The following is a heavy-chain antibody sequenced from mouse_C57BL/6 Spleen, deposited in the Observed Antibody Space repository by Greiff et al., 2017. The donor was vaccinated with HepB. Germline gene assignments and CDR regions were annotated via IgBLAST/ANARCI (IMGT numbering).Heavy chain of an antibody. CDR1: GFTFSDYY. CDR2: INYDGSST. D-gene: IGHD1-1*01. Sequence: EVKLMESEGGLVQPGRSMKLSCTASGFTFSDYYMAWVRQVPEKGLEWVANINYDGSSTYYLDSLKSRFIISRDNAKNILYLQMSSLKSEDTATYYCAREGRDVNYYAMDYWGQGTSVTVSS. V-gene: IGHV5-16*01. CDR3: AREGRDVNYYAMDY. J-gene: IGHJ4*01.